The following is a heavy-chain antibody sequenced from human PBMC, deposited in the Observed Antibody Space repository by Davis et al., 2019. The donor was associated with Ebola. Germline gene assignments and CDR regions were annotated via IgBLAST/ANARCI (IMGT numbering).Heavy chain of an antibody. CDR1: GFSFSHYG. CDR3: ARDLKWVVFDY. V-gene: IGHV3-30*03. J-gene: IGHJ4*02. D-gene: IGHD1-26*01. Sequence: GGSLRLSCAASGFSFSHYGMHWVRQAPGKGLEWVAGLPYDGSYRHYADSVKGRFTISRDNSKKMLYLQMNSLRAEDTAVYYCARDLKWVVFDYWGQGALVTVSS. CDR2: LPYDGSYR.